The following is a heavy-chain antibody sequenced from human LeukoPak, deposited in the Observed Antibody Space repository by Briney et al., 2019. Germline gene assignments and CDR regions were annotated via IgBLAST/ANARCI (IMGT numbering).Heavy chain of an antibody. V-gene: IGHV4-34*01. Sequence: SETLSLTCAVYGGSFSGYYWSWIRQPPGKGLEWIGEINHSGSTNYNPSLKSRVTISVDTSKNQFSLKLSSVTAADTAVYYCASRTYYFDYWGQGTLVTVSS. CDR1: GGSFSGYY. CDR3: ASRTYYFDY. CDR2: INHSGST. J-gene: IGHJ4*02.